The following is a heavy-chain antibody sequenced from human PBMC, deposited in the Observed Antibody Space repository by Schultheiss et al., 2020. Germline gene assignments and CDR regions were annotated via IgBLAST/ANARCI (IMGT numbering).Heavy chain of an antibody. J-gene: IGHJ6*02. Sequence: SETLSLTCTVSGGSISSGSYYWSWIRQAAGKGLEWIGRLYTSGSTDYNPSLKSRVTISLDTSKSQISLRLTSVTAADTAIYYCATAPHSSGWGRGLDVWGQGTTVTVSS. D-gene: IGHD6-19*01. V-gene: IGHV4-61*02. CDR1: GGSISSGSYY. CDR3: ATAPHSSGWGRGLDV. CDR2: LYTSGST.